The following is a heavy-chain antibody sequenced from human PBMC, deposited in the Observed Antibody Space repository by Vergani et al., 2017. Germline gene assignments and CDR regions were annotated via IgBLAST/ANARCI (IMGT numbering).Heavy chain of an antibody. V-gene: IGHV4-31*03. Sequence: QVQLQESGPGLVKPSQTLSLTCTVSGGSISSGGYYWSWIRQHXGKGLEWIGYIYYSGSTYYNPSLKSRVTISVDTSKNQFSLKLSSVTAADTAVYYCARERGGDDYYDSSGITTGALLFDYWGQGTLVTVSS. CDR1: GGSISSGGYY. CDR2: IYYSGST. D-gene: IGHD3-22*01. J-gene: IGHJ4*02. CDR3: ARERGGDDYYDSSGITTGALLFDY.